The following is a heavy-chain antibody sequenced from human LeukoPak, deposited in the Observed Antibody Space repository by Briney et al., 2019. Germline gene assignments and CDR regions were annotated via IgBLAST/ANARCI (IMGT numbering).Heavy chain of an antibody. CDR1: GFTVSSNY. V-gene: IGHV3-66*01. D-gene: IGHD2-21*01. J-gene: IGHJ3*01. CDR3: ARGGKKGGSDSLHL. CDR2: IYSGGST. Sequence: PGGSLRLSCAASGFTVSSNYMSWVRQAPGKGLEWVSVIYSGGSTYYADSVKGRFTISRDNAKSLVYLQLNSLRAGDTALYYCARGGKKGGSDSLHLWGPGTMVTVAS.